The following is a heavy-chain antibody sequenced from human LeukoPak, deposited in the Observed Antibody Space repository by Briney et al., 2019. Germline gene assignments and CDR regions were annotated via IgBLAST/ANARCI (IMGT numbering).Heavy chain of an antibody. CDR3: ARIRPYSSSPGGDYFDY. CDR2: INHSGIN. D-gene: IGHD6-13*01. Sequence: SNTLSLLCALYGRSLRVYYRIWLRQPPRRGLDWIGEINHSGINNYNPSFKSRVTISVDTSKNQFSLKLSSVTAADTAVYYCARIRPYSSSPGGDYFDYWGQGTLVTVSS. CDR1: GRSLRVYY. V-gene: IGHV4-34*01. J-gene: IGHJ4*02.